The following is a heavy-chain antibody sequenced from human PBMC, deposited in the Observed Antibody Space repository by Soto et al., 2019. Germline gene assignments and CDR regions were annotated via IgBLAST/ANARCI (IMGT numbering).Heavy chain of an antibody. J-gene: IGHJ4*02. D-gene: IGHD1-1*01. Sequence: VQLVQSGAEVKKPGASVKVSCKASGYTFTDYFIQWVRQAPGQGFEWMGWINPKSGGTSYAQKFQGRVTMTRDTSINTVYMELRRLRSDDTAVYYCAGNSNDGDDYFDNWGQGTLVTVSS. CDR1: GYTFTDYF. V-gene: IGHV1-2*02. CDR3: AGNSNDGDDYFDN. CDR2: INPKSGGT.